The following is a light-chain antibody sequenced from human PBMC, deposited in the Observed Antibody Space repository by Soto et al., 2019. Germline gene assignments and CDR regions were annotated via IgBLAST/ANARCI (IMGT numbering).Light chain of an antibody. V-gene: IGKV1-5*01. CDR3: LRYNAFSQT. J-gene: IGKJ1*01. Sequence: DIQMTQSPSTLSASVGDRVTITCRASQSMNDWLAWYQQKPGKAPKVLIYDASSWQSGVPSRFSGSGSGTEFTLTIDSLQPDDVATYYCLRYNAFSQTFGEGTKVEI. CDR2: DAS. CDR1: QSMNDW.